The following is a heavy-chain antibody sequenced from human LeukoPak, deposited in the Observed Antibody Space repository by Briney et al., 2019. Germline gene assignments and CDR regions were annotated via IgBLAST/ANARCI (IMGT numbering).Heavy chain of an antibody. CDR1: GYTFTGYY. CDR3: ARDYIPRGRIAAAGRGGNWFNP. J-gene: IGHJ5*02. D-gene: IGHD6-13*01. V-gene: IGHV1-2*02. Sequence: ASVKVSCKASGYTFTGYYMHWVRQAPGQGLEWVGWINPNSGGTNYAQKSQGRVTMTTDTSTSTAYMELRSLRSDDTAVYYCARDYIPRGRIAAAGRGGNWFNPWGQGTLVTVSS. CDR2: INPNSGGT.